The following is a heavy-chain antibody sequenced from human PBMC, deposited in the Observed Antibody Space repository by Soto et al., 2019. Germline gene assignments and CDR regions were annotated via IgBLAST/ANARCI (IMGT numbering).Heavy chain of an antibody. CDR1: GGSISSGGYY. CDR3: ARGNTVAAAGPFDY. V-gene: IGHV4-31*03. CDR2: IHYSGST. J-gene: IGHJ4*02. D-gene: IGHD6-13*01. Sequence: QVQLQESGPGLVKPSQTLSLTCTVSGGSISSGGYYWSWIRQHPGKGLEWIGYIHYSGSTYYNPSPKRRVTMAVAPPKSQIPLKLGAVTAADTAAYHGARGNTVAAAGPFDYWGQATMVSVAS.